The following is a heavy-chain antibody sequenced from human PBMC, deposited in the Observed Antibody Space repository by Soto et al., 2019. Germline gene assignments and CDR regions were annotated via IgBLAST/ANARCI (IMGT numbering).Heavy chain of an antibody. CDR2: IIPIFGTA. J-gene: IGHJ5*02. CDR3: ATLPEPGIAAAGTINWFDP. Sequence: QVQLVQSGAEVKKPGSSVKVSCKASGGTFSSYAISWVRQAPGQGLEWMGGIIPIFGTANYAQKFQGRVTITADESTSTAYMELSSLGSEDTAVYYGATLPEPGIAAAGTINWFDPWGQGTLVTVSS. V-gene: IGHV1-69*01. D-gene: IGHD6-13*01. CDR1: GGTFSSYA.